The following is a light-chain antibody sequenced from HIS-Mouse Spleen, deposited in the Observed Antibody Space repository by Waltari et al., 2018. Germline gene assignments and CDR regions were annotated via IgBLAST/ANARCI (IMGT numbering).Light chain of an antibody. CDR1: SRDVGSYNL. CDR3: CSYAGSSTWV. Sequence: QSALTQPASVSGSPGQSITISCTGTSRDVGSYNLVSWYQQHPGKAPKLMIYEGSKWPSGVSNRFSGSKSGNTASLTISGLQAEDEADYYCCSYAGSSTWVFGGGTKLTVL. CDR2: EGS. V-gene: IGLV2-23*01. J-gene: IGLJ3*02.